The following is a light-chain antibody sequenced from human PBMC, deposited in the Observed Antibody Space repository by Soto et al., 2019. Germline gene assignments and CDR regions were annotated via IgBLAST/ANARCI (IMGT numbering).Light chain of an antibody. V-gene: IGKV3-20*01. CDR3: QRYDGSPRT. Sequence: ETVLTQSPGTVSLSPGERATLSCRTSQSVKSNYLAWYQQKPGQAPRLLIYGVFNRATGIPDRFSGSGSGTDCTLTISGLEPEDSAVYYWQRYDGSPRTFGQGPKLEIQ. CDR2: GVF. J-gene: IGKJ2*01. CDR1: QSVKSNY.